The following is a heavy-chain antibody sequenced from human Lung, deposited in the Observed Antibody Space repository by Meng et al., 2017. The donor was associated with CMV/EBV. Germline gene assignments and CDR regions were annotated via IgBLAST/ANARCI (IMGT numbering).Heavy chain of an antibody. CDR3: ARDSSNGFYYFDY. V-gene: IGHV3-30*02. CDR1: GFTFSSFG. Sequence: GGSLRLXXSSSGFTFSSFGMNWVRQAPGKGLEWVALIRYDGSNEYYADSVRGRFTISRDISKNTLYLEMNSLRLDDTAVYYCARDSSNGFYYFDYLAQGTXVTVSS. J-gene: IGHJ4*02. D-gene: IGHD6-19*01. CDR2: IRYDGSNE.